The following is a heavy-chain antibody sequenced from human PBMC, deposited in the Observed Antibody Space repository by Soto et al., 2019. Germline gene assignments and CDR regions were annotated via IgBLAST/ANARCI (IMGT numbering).Heavy chain of an antibody. D-gene: IGHD5-12*01. J-gene: IGHJ4*02. Sequence: QVQLVQSGAEVKESGASVKVSCKASGYTFSGYYIHWVRQAPGQAPEWVGEIGPKSGDTRYAQKFQGRITMTKETSITTVYMELRNLSPDDTAVYFCGRGRSGEIVIFYWGQGTLVTVHS. CDR1: GYTFSGYY. CDR3: GRGRSGEIVIFY. V-gene: IGHV1-2*02. CDR2: IGPKSGDT.